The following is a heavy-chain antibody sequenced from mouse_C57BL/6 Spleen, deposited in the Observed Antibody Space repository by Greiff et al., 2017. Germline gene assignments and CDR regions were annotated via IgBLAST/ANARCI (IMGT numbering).Heavy chain of an antibody. V-gene: IGHV2-6*01. CDR1: GFSLTSYG. CDR2: IWGVGST. Sequence: VKLQESGPGLVAPSQSLSITCTVSGFSLTSYGVDWVRQSPGKGLEWLGVIWGVGSTNYNSALKSRLSISKDNSKSQVFLKMNSLQTDDTAMYYCATVYYGKMGFAYWGQGTLVTVSA. CDR3: ATVYYGKMGFAY. J-gene: IGHJ3*01. D-gene: IGHD2-1*01.